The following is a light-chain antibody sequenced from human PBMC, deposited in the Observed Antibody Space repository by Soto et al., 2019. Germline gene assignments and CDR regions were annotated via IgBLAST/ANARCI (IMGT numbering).Light chain of an antibody. Sequence: IGLTQASVTLSLSPGGRAPLSRRASESVSRNYIAWYQQKPGQAPRLLIFATSNTATGIPDRFGGSGSETEFTLTISGLEPEDSAVYYCQYCGTSRTFGQGTKVDIK. J-gene: IGKJ1*01. CDR3: QYCGTSRT. CDR2: ATS. V-gene: IGKV3-20*01. CDR1: ESVSRNY.